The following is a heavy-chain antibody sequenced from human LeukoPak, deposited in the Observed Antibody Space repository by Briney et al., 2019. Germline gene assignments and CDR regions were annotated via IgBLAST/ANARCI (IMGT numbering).Heavy chain of an antibody. V-gene: IGHV3-7*01. D-gene: IGHD1-26*01. CDR1: GFSISNYW. CDR3: ARRRYSGSSQHFDY. J-gene: IGHJ4*02. CDR2: IKQDGSEK. Sequence: GGSLRLSCAASGFSISNYWMSWVRQAPGKGLEWVANIKQDGSEKYYVDSVKGRFTISRDNAKNSLYLQMNSLRAEDTAVYYCARRRYSGSSQHFDYWGQGTLVTVSS.